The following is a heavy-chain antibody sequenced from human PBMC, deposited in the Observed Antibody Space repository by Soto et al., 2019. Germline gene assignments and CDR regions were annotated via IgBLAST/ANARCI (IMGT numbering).Heavy chain of an antibody. CDR3: ARCRVAPASTESPYGHYGHPPHYLYGMDV. D-gene: IGHD3-10*01. CDR2: IVPMFGTA. J-gene: IGHJ6*01. V-gene: IGHV1-69*06. Sequence: QVHLVQSGAEVRQPGSSVKVSCKATGGTFGTFPITWVRQAPGQGLEWMGGIVPMFGTARYAQKVQDRVSITADISTSTAYLELSSLRSDATAVYYCARCRVAPASTESPYGHYGHPPHYLYGMDVWGQGTTATVSS. CDR1: GGTFGTFP.